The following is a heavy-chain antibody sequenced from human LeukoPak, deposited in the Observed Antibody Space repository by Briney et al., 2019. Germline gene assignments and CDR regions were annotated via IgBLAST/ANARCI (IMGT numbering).Heavy chain of an antibody. CDR3: ARHGDSATHSQPEGFDV. V-gene: IGHV4-39*01. J-gene: IGHJ3*01. CDR1: GGSVTSSSTF. CDR2: IRPTGTT. Sequence: SETLSLTCTVSGGSVTSSSTFWDWIRQPPGKGLEWIGCIRPTGTTYYNPSLRSRLAISLDTSKNQVSLRLSSVTAADSAVYFCARHGDSATHSQPEGFDVWGQGTMVTVSS. D-gene: IGHD2-21*02.